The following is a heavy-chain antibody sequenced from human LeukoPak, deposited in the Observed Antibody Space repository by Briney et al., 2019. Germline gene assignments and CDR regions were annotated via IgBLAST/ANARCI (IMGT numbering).Heavy chain of an antibody. D-gene: IGHD3-10*01. Sequence: ASVMVSCKVSGYTLTELSMHWVRQAPGKGLEWMGGFDPEDGETIYAQKFQGRVTMTEDTSTDTAYMELSSLRSEDTAVYYCATDRPSGGYKIDAFDIWGQGTMVTVSS. CDR2: FDPEDGET. J-gene: IGHJ3*02. V-gene: IGHV1-24*01. CDR1: GYTLTELS. CDR3: ATDRPSGGYKIDAFDI.